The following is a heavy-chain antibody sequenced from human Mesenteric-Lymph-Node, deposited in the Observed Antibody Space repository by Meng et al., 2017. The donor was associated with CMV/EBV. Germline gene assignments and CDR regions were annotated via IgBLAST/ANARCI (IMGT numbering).Heavy chain of an antibody. J-gene: IGHJ4*02. CDR3: ARAGIGWRWLRFDY. V-gene: IGHV4-34*01. D-gene: IGHD5-12*01. CDR1: GGSFSGYY. Sequence: SETLSLTCAVYGGSFSGYYWSWIRQPPGKGLEWIGEINHSGSTNYNPSLKSRVTISVDTSKNQFSLKLSSVTAADTAVYYCARAGIGWRWLRFDYWGQGTLVTVSS. CDR2: INHSGST.